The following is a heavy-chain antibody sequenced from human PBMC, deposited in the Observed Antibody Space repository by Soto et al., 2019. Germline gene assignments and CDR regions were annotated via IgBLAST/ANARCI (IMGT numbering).Heavy chain of an antibody. CDR1: GFTFSSYA. D-gene: IGHD5-18*01. Sequence: GGSLRLSCAASGFTFSSYAMHWVRQAPGKGLEWVAVISYDGSNKYYADSVKGRFTISRDNSKNTLYLQMNSLRAEDTAVYYCARDTAMAAYYYYGMDVWGQGTTVTVSS. J-gene: IGHJ6*02. V-gene: IGHV3-30-3*01. CDR2: ISYDGSNK. CDR3: ARDTAMAAYYYYGMDV.